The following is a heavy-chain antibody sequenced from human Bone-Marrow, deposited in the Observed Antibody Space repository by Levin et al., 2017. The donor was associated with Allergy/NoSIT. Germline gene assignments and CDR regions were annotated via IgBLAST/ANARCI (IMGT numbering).Heavy chain of an antibody. D-gene: IGHD5/OR15-5a*01. V-gene: IGHV3-7*01. Sequence: GGSLRLSCAASGFTFSSYWMSWVRQAPGKGLEWVTNRKQDGSEKYYVDSVKGRFTISRDNAKNSLYLQMNSLRAEDTAVYYCARAGANIVFYDYWGQGTLVTVSS. CDR1: GFTFSSYW. CDR3: ARAGANIVFYDY. CDR2: RKQDGSEK. J-gene: IGHJ4*02.